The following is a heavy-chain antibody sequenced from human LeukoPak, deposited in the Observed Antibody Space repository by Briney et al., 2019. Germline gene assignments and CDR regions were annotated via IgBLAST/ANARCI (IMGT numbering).Heavy chain of an antibody. CDR3: ARGITQPRSGAKCVAGPRYFDY. D-gene: IGHD2-15*01. J-gene: IGHJ4*02. CDR1: GFTFSSYS. V-gene: IGHV3-21*01. Sequence: GGSLRLSCAASGFTFSSYSMNWVRQAPGKGLEWVSSISSSSSYIYYADSVKGRFTISRDNAKNSLYLQMNSLRAEDTAVYYCARGITQPRSGAKCVAGPRYFDYWGQGTLVTVSS. CDR2: ISSSSSYI.